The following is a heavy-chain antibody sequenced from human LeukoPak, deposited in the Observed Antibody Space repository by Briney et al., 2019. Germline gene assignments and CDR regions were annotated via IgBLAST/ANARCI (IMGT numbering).Heavy chain of an antibody. CDR1: GGTFSSYA. J-gene: IGHJ4*02. CDR3: ARTHLWSGSYPFDY. CDR2: IIPILGTA. D-gene: IGHD1-26*01. V-gene: IGHV1-69*13. Sequence: ASVKVSCKASGGTFSSYAISWVRQAPGQGLEWMGGIIPILGTANYAQKFQGRVTITADESTSTAYMELSSLRSEDTAVYYCARTHLWSGSYPFDYWGQGTLVTVSS.